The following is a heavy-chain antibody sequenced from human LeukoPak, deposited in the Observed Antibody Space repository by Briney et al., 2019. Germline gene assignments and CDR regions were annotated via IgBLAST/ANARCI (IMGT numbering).Heavy chain of an antibody. Sequence: TPSETLSLTCTVSGGSISSSSYYWGWIRQPPGKGLEWIGSIYYSGSTYYNPSLKSRVTISVDTSKNQFPLKLSSVTAADTAVYYCARIVEMATIDAFDIWGQGTMVTVSS. CDR3: ARIVEMATIDAFDI. CDR2: IYYSGST. D-gene: IGHD5-24*01. CDR1: GGSISSSSYY. J-gene: IGHJ3*02. V-gene: IGHV4-39*01.